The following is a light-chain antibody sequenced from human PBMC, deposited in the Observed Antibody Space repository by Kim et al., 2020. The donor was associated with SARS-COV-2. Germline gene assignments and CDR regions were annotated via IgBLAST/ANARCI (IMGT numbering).Light chain of an antibody. J-gene: IGLJ3*02. CDR3: YSAADNNLV. V-gene: IGLV3-27*01. Sequence: SYELTQPSSVSVSPGQTARITCSGDVLAKKYARWFQQKPGQAPVLVIYKDSERPSGIPERFSGSSSGTTVTLTISGAQVADEADYYCYSAADNNLVFGGG. CDR2: KDS. CDR1: VLAKKY.